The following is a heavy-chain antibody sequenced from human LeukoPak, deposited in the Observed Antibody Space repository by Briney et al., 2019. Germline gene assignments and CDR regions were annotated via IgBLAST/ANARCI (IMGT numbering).Heavy chain of an antibody. CDR3: ASGSFGSGSAFDY. D-gene: IGHD3-10*01. J-gene: IGHJ4*02. CDR2: ISYDGSNK. Sequence: GRSLRLSCAASGFTFSSYGMHWVRQAPGKGLEWVAVISYDGSNKYYADSVKGRFTISRDNSKNTLYLQMNSLRAEDTAVYYCASGSFGSGSAFDYWGQGTLVTVSS. V-gene: IGHV3-30*03. CDR1: GFTFSSYG.